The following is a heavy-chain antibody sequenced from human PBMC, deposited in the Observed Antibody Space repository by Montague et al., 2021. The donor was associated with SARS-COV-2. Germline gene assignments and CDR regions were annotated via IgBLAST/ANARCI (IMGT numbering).Heavy chain of an antibody. Sequence: TSYWARKNNDYAVSVKSRITINPDTSKNQISLQLNSVTPEDTAVYYCARTSASSDYWGQGTLVTVSS. D-gene: IGHD1-26*01. J-gene: IGHJ4*02. CDR2: TSYWARKNN. CDR3: ARTSASSDY. V-gene: IGHV6-1*01.